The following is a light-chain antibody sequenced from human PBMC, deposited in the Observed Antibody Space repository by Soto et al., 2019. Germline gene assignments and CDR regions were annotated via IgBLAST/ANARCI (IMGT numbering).Light chain of an antibody. J-gene: IGLJ1*01. V-gene: IGLV2-23*02. Sequence: QSALTQPASVSGSPGQSITISCTGTSSDVEIYNFVSWYQQHPGRAPKFVIYEVSKRPSGISNRFPGSKSGNTASLTISGLQPEDEVDYYCRSYASNSAYVFGTGTNVTVL. CDR1: SSDVEIYNF. CDR2: EVS. CDR3: RSYASNSAYV.